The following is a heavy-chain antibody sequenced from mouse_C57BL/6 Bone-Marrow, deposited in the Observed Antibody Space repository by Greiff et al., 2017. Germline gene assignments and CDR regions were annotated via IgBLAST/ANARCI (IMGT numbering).Heavy chain of an antibody. CDR3: ARGGYYAMDY. Sequence: EVKLMESGGDLVKPGGSLKLSCAASGFTFSSYGMSWVRQTPDKRLEWVATISSGGSYTYYPDSVKGRFTISRDNAKNTRYLQMSSLKSEDTAMYYCARGGYYAMDYWGQGTSVTVSS. CDR2: ISSGGSYT. V-gene: IGHV5-6*01. CDR1: GFTFSSYG. J-gene: IGHJ4*01. D-gene: IGHD1-1*02.